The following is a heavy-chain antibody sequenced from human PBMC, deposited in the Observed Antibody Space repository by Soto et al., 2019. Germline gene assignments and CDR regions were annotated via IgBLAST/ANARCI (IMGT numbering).Heavy chain of an antibody. V-gene: IGHV3-74*01. D-gene: IGHD6-19*01. Sequence: EVPLVESGGGLVQPGGSLRLSCAASGITFSSYWMHWVRQAPGQGLVWVSRINRDGSSTNYADSVKGRFTISRDNAKNTLYLQMNGLRDEDTAVYYCAREAAVAGRVFDYWGQGVLVTVSS. CDR2: INRDGSST. CDR3: AREAAVAGRVFDY. J-gene: IGHJ4*02. CDR1: GITFSSYW.